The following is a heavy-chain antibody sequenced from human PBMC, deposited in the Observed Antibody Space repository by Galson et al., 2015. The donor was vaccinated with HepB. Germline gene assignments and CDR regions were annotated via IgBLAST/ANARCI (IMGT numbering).Heavy chain of an antibody. J-gene: IGHJ4*02. CDR1: GYTFTSYG. CDR3: ARVYYYDSSGYVVNYFDY. Sequence: SVKVSCKASGYTFTSYGISWVRQAPGQGLEWMGWISAYNGNTNYAQKLQGRVTMTTDTSTSTAYMELRSLRSDDTAVYYCARVYYYDSSGYVVNYFDYWGQGTLVTVSS. CDR2: ISAYNGNT. V-gene: IGHV1-18*04. D-gene: IGHD3-22*01.